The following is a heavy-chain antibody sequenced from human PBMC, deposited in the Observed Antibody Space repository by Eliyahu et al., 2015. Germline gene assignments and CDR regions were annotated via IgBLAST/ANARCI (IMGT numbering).Heavy chain of an antibody. CDR1: GYTFSDYW. J-gene: IGHJ4*02. V-gene: IGHV3-7*03. Sequence: EVQLVESGGGLVQPGGSLRLSCAASGYTFSDYWMSWVRQAPGKGLEWVANINPAGGEKYYVDSVKGRFTISRDTAKNSLYLQMNSLRAEDTAVYYCARDDTGIWSQGTLVTVSS. CDR2: INPAGGEK. D-gene: IGHD1-14*01. CDR3: ARDDTGI.